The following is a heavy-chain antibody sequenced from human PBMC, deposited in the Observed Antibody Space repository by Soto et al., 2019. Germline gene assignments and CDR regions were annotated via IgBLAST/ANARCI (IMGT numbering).Heavy chain of an antibody. J-gene: IGHJ6*02. Sequence: SETLSLTCTVSGGSVSSGSYYWSWIRQPPGKGLEWIGYIYYSGSTNYNPSLKRRVTISVDTSKNQFSLKLSSVTAADMAVYYCARDADLPEYYYYGMDVWGQGTTVTVSS. V-gene: IGHV4-61*01. CDR2: IYYSGST. CDR1: GGSVSSGSYY. CDR3: ARDADLPEYYYYGMDV.